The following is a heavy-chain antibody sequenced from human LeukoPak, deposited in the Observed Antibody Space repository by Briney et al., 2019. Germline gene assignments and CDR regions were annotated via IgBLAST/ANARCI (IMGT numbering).Heavy chain of an antibody. V-gene: IGHV4-59*07. CDR1: KVSISTDH. D-gene: IGHD1-26*01. CDR3: ARMYSGTSYYFDY. CDR2: FSYSGST. Sequence: SDTLSLTCTATKVSISTDHGISIRQPPAKGLQRMGFFSYSGSTKYNPSLKSRVTMSVDTSKNQFSLKLSSVTAADTAVYYCARMYSGTSYYFDYWGQGTLVTVSS. J-gene: IGHJ4*02.